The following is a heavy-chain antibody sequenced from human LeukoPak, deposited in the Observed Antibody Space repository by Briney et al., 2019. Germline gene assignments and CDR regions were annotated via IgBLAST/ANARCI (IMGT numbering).Heavy chain of an antibody. CDR3: ARGITMVRGVPSKYYFDY. CDR1: GGSFSGYY. D-gene: IGHD3-10*01. Sequence: SETLSLTCAVYGGSFSGYYWSWIRQAPGKGLEWIGEINHSGSTNYNPSLKSRVTISVDTSKNQFSLKLSSVTAADTAVYYCARGITMVRGVPSKYYFDYWGQGTLVTVSS. CDR2: INHSGST. V-gene: IGHV4-34*01. J-gene: IGHJ4*02.